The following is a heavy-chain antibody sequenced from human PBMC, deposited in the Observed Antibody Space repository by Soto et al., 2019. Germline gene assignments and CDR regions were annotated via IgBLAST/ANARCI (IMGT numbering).Heavy chain of an antibody. CDR2: IDWDDDK. D-gene: IGHD3-10*01. CDR1: GFSLTTPGMC. CDR3: AHIRGAGAYYYYPMDV. J-gene: IGHJ6*02. V-gene: IGHV2-70*12. Sequence: SGPTLVTPRQTLTLTCTFSGFSLTTPGMCVSWIRQPPGKALEWLAVIDWDDDKYYSTSLKTRLSISMDTSKNQVVLEMTNVAPVDTATYYCAHIRGAGAYYYYPMDVWGQGTTVTVSS.